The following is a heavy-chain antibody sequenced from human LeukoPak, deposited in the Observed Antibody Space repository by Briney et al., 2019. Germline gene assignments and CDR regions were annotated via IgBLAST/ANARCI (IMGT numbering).Heavy chain of an antibody. CDR1: GFTFSVYS. D-gene: IGHD6-6*01. J-gene: IGHJ4*02. Sequence: GSLRLSCAASGFTFSVYSMNWVRQAPGKGLEWVSSISSSRSYIFYADSVKGRFTISRDNAKNSLYLQMNSLRAEDTAVYYCARDLRESSSTPYFFDYWGQGTLVTVSS. V-gene: IGHV3-21*01. CDR3: ARDLRESSSTPYFFDY. CDR2: ISSSRSYI.